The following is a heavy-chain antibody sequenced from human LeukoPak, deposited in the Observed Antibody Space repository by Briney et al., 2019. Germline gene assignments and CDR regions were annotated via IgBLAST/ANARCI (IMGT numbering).Heavy chain of an antibody. CDR1: GGYIRSYY. CDR2: IYYTGST. V-gene: IGHV4-59*01. D-gene: IGHD2-15*01. CDR3: AKGYCRGGSCYAYSFDY. Sequence: SETLSLTCTVSGGYIRSYYWSWIRLPPGKGLEWIGSIYYTGSTNYNPSLKSRVSMSVDTSKNQFSLKLSSVTAADTAVYYCAKGYCRGGSCYAYSFDYWGQGTLVTVSS. J-gene: IGHJ4*02.